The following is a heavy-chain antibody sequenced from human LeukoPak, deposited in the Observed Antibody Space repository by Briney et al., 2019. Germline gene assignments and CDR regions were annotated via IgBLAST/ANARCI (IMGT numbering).Heavy chain of an antibody. V-gene: IGHV3-7*01. CDR3: TRGLTPVDVTFPFDY. J-gene: IGHJ4*02. CDR1: GFTFSSYW. D-gene: IGHD3-16*01. CDR2: IKQDGSEK. Sequence: GGSLRLSCAASGFTFSSYWMSWVRQAPGKGLEWVANIKQDGSEKYYVDSVKGRFTISRDNAKNSLHLQMNSLRAEDTAVYYCTRGLTPVDVTFPFDYWGQGTLVTVSS.